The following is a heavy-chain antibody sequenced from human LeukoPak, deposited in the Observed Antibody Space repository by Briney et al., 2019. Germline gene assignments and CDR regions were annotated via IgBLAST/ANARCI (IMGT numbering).Heavy chain of an antibody. CDR2: IYYSGST. D-gene: IGHD3-22*01. Sequence: SQTLSLTCTVSGGSISSGGYYWSWIRQHPGTGLEWIGYIYYSGSTYYNPSLKSRVTISVDTSKNQFSLKLSSVTAADTAVYYCAREPEGPHDSSGDGLTYWGQGTLVTVSS. V-gene: IGHV4-31*03. J-gene: IGHJ4*02. CDR1: GGSISSGGYY. CDR3: AREPEGPHDSSGDGLTY.